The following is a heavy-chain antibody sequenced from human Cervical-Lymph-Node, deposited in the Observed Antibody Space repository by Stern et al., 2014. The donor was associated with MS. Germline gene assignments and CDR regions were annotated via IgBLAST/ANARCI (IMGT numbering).Heavy chain of an antibody. Sequence: VQLVESGAEVKEPGASVKVSCKAYGYTFTDYSMYWEQHAPGQGIEWVAWIDPNSGGANYAQKFQGRVTMTRDTSTSTAYMELSSLRPDDTAVYYCVRNGGGLDYWGQGTLVTVSS. V-gene: IGHV1-2*02. CDR1: GYTFTDYS. CDR2: IDPNSGGA. J-gene: IGHJ4*02. CDR3: VRNGGGLDY. D-gene: IGHD3-16*01.